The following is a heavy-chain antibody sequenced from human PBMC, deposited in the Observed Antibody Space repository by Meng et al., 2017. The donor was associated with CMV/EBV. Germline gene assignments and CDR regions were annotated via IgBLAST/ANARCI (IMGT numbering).Heavy chain of an antibody. CDR3: AREGEGYSSSSAYVDY. CDR1: GFTFSDYY. D-gene: IGHD6-6*01. V-gene: IGHV3-11*04. Sequence: EGSLRLSCAASGFTFSDYYMSWIRQAPGKGLEWVSYIGSSGTTIYYADSVKGRFTISRDNARNSLYLQMNSLRAEDTAVYYCAREGEGYSSSSAYVDYWGQGTLVTVSS. CDR2: IGSSGTTI. J-gene: IGHJ4*02.